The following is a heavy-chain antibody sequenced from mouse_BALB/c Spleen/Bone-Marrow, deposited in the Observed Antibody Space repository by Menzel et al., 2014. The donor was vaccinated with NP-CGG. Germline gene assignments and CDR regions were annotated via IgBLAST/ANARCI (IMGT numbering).Heavy chain of an antibody. V-gene: IGHV5-17*02. Sequence: DVMLVESGGGLVQPGGSRKLSCAASGFTFSSFGMHWVRQAPEKGLEWVAYISSGSSTIYYADTVQGRFTISRDNPKNTLFLQMTSLRSEDTAMYYCASLTYYAMDYWGQGTSVTVSS. CDR1: GFTFSSFG. CDR2: ISSGSSTI. J-gene: IGHJ4*01. CDR3: ASLTYYAMDY.